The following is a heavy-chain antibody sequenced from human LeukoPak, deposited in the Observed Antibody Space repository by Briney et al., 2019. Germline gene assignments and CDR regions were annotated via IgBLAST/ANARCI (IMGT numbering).Heavy chain of an antibody. D-gene: IGHD3/OR15-3a*01. CDR1: GFTFSSYS. J-gene: IGHJ4*02. V-gene: IGHV3-21*01. CDR2: ISSSSSYI. Sequence: PGGSLRLSCAASGFTFSSYSMNWVRQAPGKGLEWVSSISSSSSYIYYADSVKGRFTISRDNAKNSLYLQMNSLRAEDTAVYYCARDRTVRGLLDRLTLGISTDFDYWGQGTLVTVSS. CDR3: ARDRTVRGLLDRLTLGISTDFDY.